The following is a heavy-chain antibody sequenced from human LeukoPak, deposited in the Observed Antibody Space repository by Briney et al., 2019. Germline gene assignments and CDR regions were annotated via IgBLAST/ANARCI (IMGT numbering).Heavy chain of an antibody. V-gene: IGHV3-48*02. J-gene: IGHJ4*02. D-gene: IGHD3-22*01. CDR3: ARVGTMIVMPVDY. Sequence: GGSLRLSCAASGFSFSSYAMNWVRQAPGKGREWVSYISSSSSTIYYADSVKGRFTISRDNAKNSLYLQMNSLRDEDTAVYYCARVGTMIVMPVDYWGQGTLVTVSS. CDR1: GFSFSSYA. CDR2: ISSSSSTI.